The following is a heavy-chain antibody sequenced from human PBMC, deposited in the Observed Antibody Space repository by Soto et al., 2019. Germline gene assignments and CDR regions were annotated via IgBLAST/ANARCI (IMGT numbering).Heavy chain of an antibody. CDR2: IFSSDSSA. CDR1: GFTFSSYS. Sequence: PGESLKISCKASGFTFSSYSLGWVRHMPGKGLQWMGNIFSSDSSAKYSPSFVGQVTISVDRSINTAYLQWSSLKASATAIYYCGTWRGSSWFEYWGPGTLVTVSS. J-gene: IGHJ4*02. D-gene: IGHD2-2*01. CDR3: GTWRGSSWFEY. V-gene: IGHV5-51*01.